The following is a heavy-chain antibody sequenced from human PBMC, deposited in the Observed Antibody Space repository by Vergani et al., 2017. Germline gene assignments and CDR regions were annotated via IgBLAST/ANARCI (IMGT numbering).Heavy chain of an antibody. Sequence: QVQLQESGPGLVKSSETLSLTCSVSGGSMSGYYWSWIRQPPGKELEWIGYMYHSGSTNYNPSLETRVTISGDTSKNQFSLKLNSVTAADTAVYYCARNPYCGGDCYSDAFDIWGQGTMVTVSS. J-gene: IGHJ3*02. V-gene: IGHV4-59*01. CDR2: MYHSGST. CDR1: GGSMSGYY. CDR3: ARNPYCGGDCYSDAFDI. D-gene: IGHD2-21*02.